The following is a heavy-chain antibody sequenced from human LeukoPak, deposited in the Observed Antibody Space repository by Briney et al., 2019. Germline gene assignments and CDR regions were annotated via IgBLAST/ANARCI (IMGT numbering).Heavy chain of an antibody. D-gene: IGHD2-15*01. Sequence: GGSLRLSCAASGFTVRLNYMTWVRQAPGKGLEWVSIIYAGGDTYYADSVRGRFTVSRDDSKNILYLEMNSLRGDDTGIYHCARAWDFVVGAFDIWGQGTVVTVSS. J-gene: IGHJ3*02. V-gene: IGHV3-53*01. CDR2: IYAGGDT. CDR3: ARAWDFVVGAFDI. CDR1: GFTVRLNY.